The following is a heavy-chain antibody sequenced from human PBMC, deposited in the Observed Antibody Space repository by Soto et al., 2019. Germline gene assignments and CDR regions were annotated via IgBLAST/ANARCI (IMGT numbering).Heavy chain of an antibody. CDR2: IIPIFGTA. CDR3: ARVALAVAGTNYYYYGMDV. V-gene: IGHV1-69*13. D-gene: IGHD6-19*01. Sequence: SVKVSCKASGGTFSSYAISWVRQAPGQGLEWMGGIIPIFGTANYAQKFQGRVTITADESTSTAYMELSSLRSEDTAVYYCARVALAVAGTNYYYYGMDVWGQGTTVTVSS. J-gene: IGHJ6*02. CDR1: GGTFSSYA.